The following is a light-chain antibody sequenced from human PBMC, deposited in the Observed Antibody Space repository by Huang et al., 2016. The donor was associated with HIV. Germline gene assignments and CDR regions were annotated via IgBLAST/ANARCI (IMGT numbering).Light chain of an antibody. CDR1: QHIGTD. CDR2: DSF. J-gene: IGKJ1*01. Sequence: EIMLTQSPITLSVSPGERAVLSCRASQHIGTDLAWYQQIPGQAPRLLIYDSFTRAIGVPSRFSGSGSGADFTLSISGLQSEDFAVYYCQQYDDWPRTFGQGTKLEI. V-gene: IGKV3-15*01. CDR3: QQYDDWPRT.